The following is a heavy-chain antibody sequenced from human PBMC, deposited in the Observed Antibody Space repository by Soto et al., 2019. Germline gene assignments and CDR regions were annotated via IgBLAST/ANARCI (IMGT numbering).Heavy chain of an antibody. CDR2: INPSGGST. J-gene: IGHJ4*02. V-gene: IGHV1-46*01. CDR1: GYTFTSYY. Sequence: GASVKVSCKASGYTFTSYYMHWVRQAPGQGLEWMGIINPSGGSTSYAQKFQGRVTMTRDTSTSTVYMELSSLRSEDTAVHYCARDIPVGGYEDYWGQGTLVTVSS. CDR3: ARDIPVGGYEDY. D-gene: IGHD5-12*01.